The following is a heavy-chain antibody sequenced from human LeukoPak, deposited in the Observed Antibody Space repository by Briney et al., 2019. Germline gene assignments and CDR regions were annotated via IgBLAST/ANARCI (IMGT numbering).Heavy chain of an antibody. Sequence: GGSLRLSCAASGFTFSSYGMSWVRQAPGKGLEWVSGISDSGGSIYHAQSVKGRFTISRDNSKNTLYLPMNSLRAEDTAVYYCAKDLKQLANFDYWGQGTLVTVSS. V-gene: IGHV3-23*01. CDR2: ISDSGGSI. D-gene: IGHD6-6*01. J-gene: IGHJ4*02. CDR3: AKDLKQLANFDY. CDR1: GFTFSSYG.